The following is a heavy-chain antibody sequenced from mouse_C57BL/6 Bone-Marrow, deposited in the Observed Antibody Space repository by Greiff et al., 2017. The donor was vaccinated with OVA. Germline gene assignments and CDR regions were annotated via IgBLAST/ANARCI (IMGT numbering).Heavy chain of an antibody. J-gene: IGHJ4*01. CDR1: GYTFTSYW. CDR2: IHPSDSDT. CDR3: AIKIYYGSRGDAMDY. Sequence: QVQLKQPGAELVKPGASVKVSCKASGYTFTSYWMHWVKQRPGQGLEWIGRIHPSDSDTNYNQKFKGKATLTVDKSSSTAYMQLSSLTSEDSAVYYCAIKIYYGSRGDAMDYWGQGTSVTVSS. D-gene: IGHD1-1*01. V-gene: IGHV1-74*01.